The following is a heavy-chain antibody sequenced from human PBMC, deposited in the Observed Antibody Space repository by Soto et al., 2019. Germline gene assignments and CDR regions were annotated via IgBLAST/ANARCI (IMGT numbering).Heavy chain of an antibody. CDR2: ISSSSSYI. CDR1: GFTFSSYS. CDR3: AREGYTAVYFDY. D-gene: IGHD5-12*01. Sequence: GGSLRLSCAASGFTFSSYSMNWVRQAPGKGLEWVSSISSSSSYIYYADSVKGRFTISRDNAKNSLYLQMNSLRAEDTAVYYCAREGYTAVYFDYWGQGTLVTVSS. J-gene: IGHJ4*02. V-gene: IGHV3-21*01.